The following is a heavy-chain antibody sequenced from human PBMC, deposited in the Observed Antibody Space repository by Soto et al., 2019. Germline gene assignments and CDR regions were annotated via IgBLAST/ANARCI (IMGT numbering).Heavy chain of an antibody. V-gene: IGHV4-59*01. CDR3: AIQLGLCQHLDY. Sequence: AETLSLTCSVSGGSMRDYYWSWIRQSPGKGPEWIGYIYYSGNTNYNPSLKSRITISVDMPKSLFSLKLNSVTAADTAVYYCAIQLGLCQHLDYWGRGTLVTVSS. D-gene: IGHD1-1*01. J-gene: IGHJ4*02. CDR1: GGSMRDYY. CDR2: IYYSGNT.